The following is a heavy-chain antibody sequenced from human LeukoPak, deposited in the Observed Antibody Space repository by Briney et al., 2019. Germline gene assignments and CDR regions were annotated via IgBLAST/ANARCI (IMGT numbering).Heavy chain of an antibody. CDR3: ARPLQQLAGVFDY. V-gene: IGHV3-21*01. CDR2: ISSSSSYI. CDR1: VFTFSSYS. D-gene: IGHD6-13*01. Sequence: GGSLRLSCAPSVFTFSSYSMNWVRHAPGKRLEWVSSISSSSSYIYYADSPKGRFTLSRDNAKNTLYLQMNSLRAEDTAVYYCARPLQQLAGVFDYWGQGTLVTVSS. J-gene: IGHJ4*02.